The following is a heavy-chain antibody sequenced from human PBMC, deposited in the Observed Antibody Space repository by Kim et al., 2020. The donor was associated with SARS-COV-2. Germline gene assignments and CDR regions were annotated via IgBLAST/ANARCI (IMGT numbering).Heavy chain of an antibody. J-gene: IGHJ4*02. Sequence: GGSLRLSCAASGFTFDDYGMSWVRQAPGKGLEWVSGINWNGGSIGYADSVKGRFTISRDNAKNSLYLQMNSLRAEDTALYYCAKSSGDGYKYFDYWGQGTLVTVSS. CDR2: INWNGGSI. CDR3: AKSSGDGYKYFDY. V-gene: IGHV3-20*04. CDR1: GFTFDDYG. D-gene: IGHD5-12*01.